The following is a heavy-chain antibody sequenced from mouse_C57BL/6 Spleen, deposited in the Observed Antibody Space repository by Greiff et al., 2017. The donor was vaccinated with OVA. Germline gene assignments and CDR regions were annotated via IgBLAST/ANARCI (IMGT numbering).Heavy chain of an antibody. CDR2: ISSGRSTI. CDR1: GFTFSDYG. Sequence: EVMLVESGAGLVKPGGSLKLSCAASGFTFSDYGMHWVRQAPEKGLEWVAYISSGRSTIYYADTVKGRLTISRDNAKNTLFLQMTSLRAEETAMYYCARNGFDYWGQGTLVTVSA. CDR3: ARNGFDY. V-gene: IGHV5-17*01. J-gene: IGHJ3*01.